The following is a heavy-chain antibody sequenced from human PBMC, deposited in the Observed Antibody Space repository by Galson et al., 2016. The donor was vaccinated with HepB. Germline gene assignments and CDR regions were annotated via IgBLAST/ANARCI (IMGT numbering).Heavy chain of an antibody. J-gene: IGHJ4*02. V-gene: IGHV1-18*04. Sequence: SVKVSCKASGYTFTTYGISWVRQTPGQGLEWMGWISTNSGNTNYAQILQGRVTMTTGTSTRTAYMELRSLGSDDTAIYYCARDRDWNLDFWGQGTLVTVSS. CDR2: ISTNSGNT. CDR1: GYTFTTYG. CDR3: ARDRDWNLDF. D-gene: IGHD1-1*01.